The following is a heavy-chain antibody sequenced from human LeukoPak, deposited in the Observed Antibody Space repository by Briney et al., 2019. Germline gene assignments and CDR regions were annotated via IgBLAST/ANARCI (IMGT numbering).Heavy chain of an antibody. D-gene: IGHD2-15*01. J-gene: IGHJ4*02. V-gene: IGHV5-51*01. CDR1: GYSFTSYW. CDR2: IYPRDSDT. Sequence: GESLKISCKGSGYSFTSYWIGWVRQMPGKGLEWMGIIYPRDSDTRYSPSFQGQVTISADKSFSTAYLQWSSLQASDTAIYYCARHWGYASRYQPDYWGQGTLVTVSS. CDR3: ARHWGYASRYQPDY.